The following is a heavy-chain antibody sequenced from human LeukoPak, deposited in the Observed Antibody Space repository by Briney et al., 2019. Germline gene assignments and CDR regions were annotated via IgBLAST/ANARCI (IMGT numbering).Heavy chain of an antibody. D-gene: IGHD3-10*01. CDR3: ARDRLGSGSYPTYFDY. V-gene: IGHV3-33*01. Sequence: PGGSLRLSCAASGFTFSSYGMHWVRQAPGKGLEWVAVIWYDGSNKYYADSVKGRFTISRDNSKNTLYLQMNSLRAEDTAVYYCARDRLGSGSYPTYFDYWGQGTLVTVSS. J-gene: IGHJ4*02. CDR1: GFTFSSYG. CDR2: IWYDGSNK.